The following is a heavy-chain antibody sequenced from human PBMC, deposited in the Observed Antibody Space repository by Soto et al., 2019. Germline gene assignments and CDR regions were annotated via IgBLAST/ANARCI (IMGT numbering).Heavy chain of an antibody. CDR2: ISGSGGST. CDR3: AKDLGGINIAVSSGYDY. V-gene: IGHV3-23*01. Sequence: PGGSLRLSCAASGFTFSSYAMSWVRQAPGKGLEWVSAISGSGGSTYYAGSVKGRFTISRDNSKNTLYLQMNSLGAEDTAVYYCAKDLGGINIAVSSGYDYWGQGTLVTVSS. CDR1: GFTFSSYA. J-gene: IGHJ4*02. D-gene: IGHD6-19*01.